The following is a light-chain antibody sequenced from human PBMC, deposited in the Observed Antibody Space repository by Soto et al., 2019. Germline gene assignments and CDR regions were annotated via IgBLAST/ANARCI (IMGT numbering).Light chain of an antibody. CDR3: CSYARNRLYV. CDR1: SSDVGAYNY. Sequence: QAVLTQPPSASGSPGQSVTISCTGTSSDVGAYNYVSWYQQKPGKAPKLLIYEVTHRPSGISDRFSGSKSGNTASLTISGLQDEDEASYYCCSYARNRLYVFGSGTKVTVL. CDR2: EVT. V-gene: IGLV2-8*01. J-gene: IGLJ1*01.